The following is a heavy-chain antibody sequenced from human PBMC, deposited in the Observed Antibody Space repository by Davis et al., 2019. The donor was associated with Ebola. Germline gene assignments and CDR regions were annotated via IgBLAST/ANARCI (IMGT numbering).Heavy chain of an antibody. CDR1: GYTFTSYG. V-gene: IGHV1-18*01. CDR2: IGAYNGNT. J-gene: IGHJ4*02. Sequence: ASVKVSCKASGYTFTSYGISWVRQAPGQGLEWMGWIGAYNGNTNYAQKLQGRVTMTTDTSTSTAYMELRSLRSDDTAVYYCARGRSMVATQVGLRYWGQGTLVTVSS. CDR3: ARGRSMVATQVGLRY. D-gene: IGHD5-12*01.